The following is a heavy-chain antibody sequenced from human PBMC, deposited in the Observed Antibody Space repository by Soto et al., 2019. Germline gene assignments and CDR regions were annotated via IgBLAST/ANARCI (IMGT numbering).Heavy chain of an antibody. CDR1: GGSLTDHY. Sequence: QVQLQESGPGLVKPSETLALTCTVAGGSLTDHYWNWLRQSPGRGLLWIGYVYYSGATSYNPSLTIRVTMTVDTSKDPFLLKLPAVTAADTAVYFCARGNDWKSSTFDIWGQGTMVSVSS. D-gene: IGHD2-21*01. CDR3: ARGNDWKSSTFDI. J-gene: IGHJ3*02. V-gene: IGHV4-59*11. CDR2: VYYSGAT.